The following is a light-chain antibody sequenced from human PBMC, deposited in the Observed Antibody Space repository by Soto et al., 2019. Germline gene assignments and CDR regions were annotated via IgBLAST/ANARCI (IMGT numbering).Light chain of an antibody. CDR3: QQRADWPIT. V-gene: IGKV3D-15*01. CDR1: QSVRSN. CDR2: EVS. Sequence: ELVMTQSPATLSVSPWERATLSCRASQSVRSNLAWYQQKPGQAPRLLIYEVSTRATGIPARFSGSGSGTEFTLTISSLQSEDFAVYYCQQRADWPITFGQGTRLEIK. J-gene: IGKJ5*01.